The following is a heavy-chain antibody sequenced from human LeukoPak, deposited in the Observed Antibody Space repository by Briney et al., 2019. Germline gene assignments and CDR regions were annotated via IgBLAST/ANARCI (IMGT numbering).Heavy chain of an antibody. CDR3: ARIQAPYYDFWSGYYEYYMDV. CDR2: IYYSGST. V-gene: IGHV4-39*01. J-gene: IGHJ6*03. D-gene: IGHD3-3*01. Sequence: SETLTLTCTVSGGSISSSSYYWGWIRQPPGKGLEWIGSIYYSGSTYYNPSLKSRVTISVDTSKNQFSLKLSSVTAADTAVYYCARIQAPYYDFWSGYYEYYMDVWGKGTTVTVSS. CDR1: GGSISSSSYY.